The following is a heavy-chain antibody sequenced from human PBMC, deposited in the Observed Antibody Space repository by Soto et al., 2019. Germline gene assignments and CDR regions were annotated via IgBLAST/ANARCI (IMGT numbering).Heavy chain of an antibody. CDR2: TYYRSKWYN. J-gene: IGHJ6*02. CDR3: ARFRGYCYGQCGRSYYYYCMEV. D-gene: IGHD5-18*01. Sequence: PSQTLSLTCAISGDSVSSNSAAWNWIRQSPSRGLEWLGRTYYRSKWYNDYAVSVKSRITINPDTSKNQFSLQLNSVTPEDTAVYYCARFRGYCYGQCGRSYYYYCMEVWGQGTTVTVSS. V-gene: IGHV6-1*01. CDR1: GDSVSSNSAA.